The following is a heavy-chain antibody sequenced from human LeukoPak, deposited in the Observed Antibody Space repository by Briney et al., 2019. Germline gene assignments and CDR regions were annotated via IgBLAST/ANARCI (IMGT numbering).Heavy chain of an antibody. CDR1: GGTFSSYA. D-gene: IGHD5-18*01. CDR3: ASSGYSYGYAFDY. J-gene: IGHJ4*02. V-gene: IGHV1-69*05. CDR2: IIPTFGTA. Sequence: SVKVSCKASGGTFSSYAISWVRQAPGQGLEWMGGIIPTFGTANYAQKFQGRVTITTDESTSTAYMELSSLRSEDTAVYYCASSGYSYGYAFDYWGQGTLVTVSS.